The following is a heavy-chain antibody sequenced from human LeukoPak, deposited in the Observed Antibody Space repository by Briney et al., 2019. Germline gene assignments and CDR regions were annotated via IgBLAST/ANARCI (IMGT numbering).Heavy chain of an antibody. CDR2: ISYDGSNK. CDR3: ARDAQNIGYSYGQFDY. CDR1: RFTFSGYA. Sequence: PGGSLRLSCAASRFTFSGYAIHWVRQAPGKGLEWVAVISYDGSNKYYADSVKGRFTISRDNSKNTLYLQMNSLRAEDTAVYYCARDAQNIGYSYGQFDYWGQGTLVTVSS. J-gene: IGHJ4*02. D-gene: IGHD5-18*01. V-gene: IGHV3-30-3*01.